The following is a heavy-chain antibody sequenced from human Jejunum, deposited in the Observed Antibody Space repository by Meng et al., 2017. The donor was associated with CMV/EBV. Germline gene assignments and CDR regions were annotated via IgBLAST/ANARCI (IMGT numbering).Heavy chain of an antibody. J-gene: IGHJ4*02. V-gene: IGHV1-2*02. CDR1: GSTLTGKY. Sequence: GSTLTGKYIHWVRQDHGQGREWMGWINPNGGGTNYAQKFQGRVTMTRDTSINTVYMNLSSLRSDDTAVYYCARLPAMATIYYFFDYWGQGTLVTVSS. CDR3: ARLPAMATIYYFFDY. CDR2: INPNGGGT. D-gene: IGHD5-24*01.